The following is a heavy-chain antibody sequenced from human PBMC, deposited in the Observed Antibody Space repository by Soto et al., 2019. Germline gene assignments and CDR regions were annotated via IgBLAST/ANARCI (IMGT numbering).Heavy chain of an antibody. D-gene: IGHD6-13*01. CDR3: ARAKESSSSSWRRPFDY. J-gene: IGHJ4*02. V-gene: IGHV3-30*03. CDR1: GFTFSSYG. Sequence: QVQLVESGGGVVQPGRSLRLSCAASGFTFSSYGMHWVRQAPGKGLEWVAVISYDGSNKYYADSVKGRFTISRDNSKNTLYLQMNSLRAEDTAVYYCARAKESSSSSWRRPFDYWGQGTLVTVSS. CDR2: ISYDGSNK.